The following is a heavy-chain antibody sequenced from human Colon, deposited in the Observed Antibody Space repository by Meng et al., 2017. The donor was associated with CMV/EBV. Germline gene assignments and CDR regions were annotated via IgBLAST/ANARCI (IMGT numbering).Heavy chain of an antibody. J-gene: IGHJ6*02. V-gene: IGHV3-21*01. CDR1: GFTFSPYN. CDR2: ISSSSSYL. CDR3: ARIEGYYAMDV. Sequence: GSLRHSCAASGFTFSPYNMNWVRQAPGKGLEWVSFISSSSSYLYYADSVKGRFTISRDNAKNSLYLQMNSLRVEDTAVYYCARIEGYYAMDVWGQGTTVTVSS.